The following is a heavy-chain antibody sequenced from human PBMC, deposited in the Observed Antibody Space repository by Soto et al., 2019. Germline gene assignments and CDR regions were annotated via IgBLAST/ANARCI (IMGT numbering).Heavy chain of an antibody. CDR3: AKGPTIFGVVVTFQYYYGMDV. V-gene: IGHV3-23*01. Sequence: RLSCAASRFTFSTSAMSWVRQPPGKGLEWVSAISASGATSCYADSVKGRFTISRDNSKNTLDLQMNSLRVEDTAVYYCAKGPTIFGVVVTFQYYYGMDVWGQGTTVTVSS. D-gene: IGHD3-3*01. CDR2: ISASGATS. CDR1: RFTFSTSA. J-gene: IGHJ6*02.